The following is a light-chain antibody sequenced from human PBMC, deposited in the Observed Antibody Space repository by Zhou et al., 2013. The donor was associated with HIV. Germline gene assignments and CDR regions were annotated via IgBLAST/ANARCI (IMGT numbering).Light chain of an antibody. CDR1: QGIGNS. CDR2: GTT. J-gene: IGKJ3*01. V-gene: IGKV1-33*01. Sequence: IQLTQSPSSLSVSVGDRVTITCRATQGIGNSLNWYQQKPGKAPNLLIYGTTKLHRGVPSRFSGSGSGTTSTLTIDSLQPEDIATYFCQLYEFFGPGTKLDIK. CDR3: QLYEF.